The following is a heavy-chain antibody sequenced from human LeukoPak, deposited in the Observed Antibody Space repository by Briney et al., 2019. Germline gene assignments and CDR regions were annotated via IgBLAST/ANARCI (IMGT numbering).Heavy chain of an antibody. D-gene: IGHD6-13*01. V-gene: IGHV3-23*01. J-gene: IGHJ5*02. CDR1: GFTVSSYA. CDR2: FSGSGGKT. CDR3: AKGDSSSWYEANWFDP. Sequence: GGSLRLSCAASGFTVSSYAMSWVRQAPGKGLEWVSAFSGSGGKTYYADSVKGRFTISRDNSKNTLYLQMNGLRAEDTAVYYCAKGDSSSWYEANWFDPWGQGTLVTVSS.